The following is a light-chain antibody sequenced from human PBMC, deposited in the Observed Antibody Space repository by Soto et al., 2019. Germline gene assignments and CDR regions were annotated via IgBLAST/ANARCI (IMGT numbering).Light chain of an antibody. Sequence: DLQMTQSPSSLSASVGDRVTITCRASQSITGDLNWYQQKPGKAPKLLIYAASSLQSGVPSRFSGSGSGTDFTLPISSLQPEDFAPYCVQQSYSTPHTVGQGTNLEIK. CDR1: QSITGD. J-gene: IGKJ2*01. CDR2: AAS. V-gene: IGKV1-39*01. CDR3: QQSYSTPHT.